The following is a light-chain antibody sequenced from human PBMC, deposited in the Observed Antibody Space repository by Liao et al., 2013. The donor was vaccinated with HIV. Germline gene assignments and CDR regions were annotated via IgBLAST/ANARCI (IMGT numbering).Light chain of an antibody. Sequence: SYELTQPPSVSVSPGQTASITCSGDKLGAKYACWYQQKPGQSPVLVIYQDTKRPSGIPERFSGSNSGNTATLTISGTQPMDEADYYCQAWDSNTAYVFGTGTKVSVL. CDR2: QDT. J-gene: IGLJ1*01. V-gene: IGLV3-1*01. CDR3: QAWDSNTAYV. CDR1: KLGAKY.